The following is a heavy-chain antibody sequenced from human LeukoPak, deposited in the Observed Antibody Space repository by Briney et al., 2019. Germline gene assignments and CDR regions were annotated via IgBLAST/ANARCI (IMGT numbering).Heavy chain of an antibody. CDR2: ISGYNGYT. V-gene: IGHV1-18*01. D-gene: IGHD3-16*01. J-gene: IGHJ5*02. CDR3: ARVSPHRKMSYGNQNWFDT. CDR1: GYIFSNFG. Sequence: ASVKVSCKASGYIFSNFGINWVRQAPGQGPEWMGWISGYNGYTKYAQKLQGRVTMTTDTSTSTAHMELRSLRSDDTAVYYCARVSPHRKMSYGNQNWFDTWGQGTLVTVSS.